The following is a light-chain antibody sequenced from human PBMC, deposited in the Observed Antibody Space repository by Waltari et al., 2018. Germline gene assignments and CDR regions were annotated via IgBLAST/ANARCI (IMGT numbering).Light chain of an antibody. J-gene: IGLJ3*02. Sequence: QSALTQPASVSGSPGRSINISCPGTSSDVGGYNYVPWYQQHPGKAPTLMIYDVSKRPSGVSNRFSGSKSGNTASLTISGLQAEDEADYYCSSYTSSSTPYWVFGGGTKLTVL. CDR2: DVS. CDR3: SSYTSSSTPYWV. V-gene: IGLV2-14*01. CDR1: SSDVGGYNY.